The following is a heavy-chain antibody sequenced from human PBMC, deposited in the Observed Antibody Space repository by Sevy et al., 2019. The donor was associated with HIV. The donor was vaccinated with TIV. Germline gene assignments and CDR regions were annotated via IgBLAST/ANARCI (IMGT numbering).Heavy chain of an antibody. CDR2: FDPEDGDPEDGKT. CDR3: ATTKDYYDSSGYPFDY. CDR1: GYTLAKFS. D-gene: IGHD3-22*01. Sequence: ASVKVSCKVSGYTLAKFSIHWVRQAPGKGLEWMTSFDPEDGDPEDGKTIYAQKFPGRVTMTEDTSTDTAYMELSSLGSDDTAVYYCATTKDYYDSSGYPFDYWGQGTLVTVSS. V-gene: IGHV1-24*01. J-gene: IGHJ4*02.